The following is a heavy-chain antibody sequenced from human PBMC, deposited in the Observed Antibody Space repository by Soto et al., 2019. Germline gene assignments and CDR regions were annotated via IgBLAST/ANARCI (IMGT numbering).Heavy chain of an antibody. CDR3: ARDLVYYDFWSGYYEGAYFDY. D-gene: IGHD3-3*01. CDR2: IKQDGSEK. V-gene: IGHV3-7*01. CDR1: GFTFSSYW. J-gene: IGHJ4*02. Sequence: WGSLRLSCSASGFTFSSYWMSWVRQAPGKGLEWLANIKQDGSEKYYVDSVKGRFTISRDNAKNSLYLQMNSLRAEDTAVYYCARDLVYYDFWSGYYEGAYFDYWGQGNLVTVSS.